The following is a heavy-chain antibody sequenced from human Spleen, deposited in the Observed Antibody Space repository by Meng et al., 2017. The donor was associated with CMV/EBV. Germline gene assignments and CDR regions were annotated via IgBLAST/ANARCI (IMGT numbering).Heavy chain of an antibody. J-gene: IGHJ4*02. CDR1: GGSISIDDYY. V-gene: IGHV4-30-4*08. CDR2: IYNRGST. Sequence: HAQPHEAGSGLVKPFQTLSLTCNGSGGSISIDDYYWSWIRQPPEKGLECIGYIYNRGSTYYNPSLKSRVIISVDTSKNQFSLKLSSVTAADTAVYYCATSTGDGGTMGYWGQGTLVTVSS. D-gene: IGHD7-27*01. CDR3: ATSTGDGGTMGY.